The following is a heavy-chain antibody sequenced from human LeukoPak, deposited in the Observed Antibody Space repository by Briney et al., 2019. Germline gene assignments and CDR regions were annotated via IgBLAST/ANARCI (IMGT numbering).Heavy chain of an antibody. J-gene: IGHJ6*02. CDR3: ARDRRLLRRDYYYGMDV. V-gene: IGHV3-21*01. Sequence: GGSLRLSCAASGFTFSSYSMNWVRQAPGKGLEWVSSISSSSSYIYYADSVKGRFTISRDNAKNSLYLQMNSLRAEDTAVYYCARDRRLLRRDYYYGMDVWGQGTTVTVPS. CDR2: ISSSSSYI. D-gene: IGHD2/OR15-2a*01. CDR1: GFTFSSYS.